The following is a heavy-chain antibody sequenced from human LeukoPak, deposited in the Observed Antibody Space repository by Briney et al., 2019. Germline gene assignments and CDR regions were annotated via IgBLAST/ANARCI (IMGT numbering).Heavy chain of an antibody. V-gene: IGHV4-59*01. D-gene: IGHD3-22*01. J-gene: IGHJ3*02. CDR1: GGSIRSYY. CDR3: ARDSSGYYWDAFDI. CDR2: IYYSGST. Sequence: PSETLSLTCTVSGGSIRSYYWSWLRQPPGKGLEWFGYIYYSGSTNYNPSLKSRVTISVDTSKNQFSLKLSSVTAADTAVYYCARDSSGYYWDAFDIWGQGTMVTVSS.